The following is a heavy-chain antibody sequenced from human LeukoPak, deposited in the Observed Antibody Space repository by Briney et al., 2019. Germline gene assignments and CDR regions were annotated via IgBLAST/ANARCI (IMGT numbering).Heavy chain of an antibody. D-gene: IGHD5-18*01. J-gene: IGHJ4*02. Sequence: PSETLSLTCAVYGGSFSGYYWSWIRQPTGKGLEWIGEINHSGSTNYNPSLKSRVTISVDTSKNQFSLKLSSVTAADTAVYYCARGAQLWDHWGQGTLVTVSS. CDR3: ARGAQLWDH. CDR1: GGSFSGYY. CDR2: INHSGST. V-gene: IGHV4-34*01.